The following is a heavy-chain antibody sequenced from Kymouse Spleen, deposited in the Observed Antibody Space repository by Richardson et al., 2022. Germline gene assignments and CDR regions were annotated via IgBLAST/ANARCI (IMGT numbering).Heavy chain of an antibody. Sequence: EVQLVESGGGLVQPGGSLRLSCAASGFTFSSYWMSWVRQAPGKGLEWVANIKQDGSEKYYVDSVKGRFTISRDNAKNSLYLQMNSLRAEDTAVYYCAREGIAVAGYYYGMDVWGQGTTVTVSS. CDR1: GFTFSSYW. CDR2: IKQDGSEK. CDR3: AREGIAVAGYYYGMDV. J-gene: IGHJ6*02. V-gene: IGHV3-7*01. D-gene: IGHD6-19*01.